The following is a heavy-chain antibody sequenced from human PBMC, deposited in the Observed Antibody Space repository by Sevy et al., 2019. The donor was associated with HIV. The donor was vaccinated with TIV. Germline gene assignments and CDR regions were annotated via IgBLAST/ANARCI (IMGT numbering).Heavy chain of an antibody. J-gene: IGHJ4*02. CDR2: IYSDGTT. Sequence: GGSLRLSCAASGFTVNSNYMTWVRQAPGKGLEWVSVIYSDGTTYHADSVKDRFTISRDNFKNTLYLQMNSLRAEDTAVYYCARGKSGYGYALNYWGQGTLVTVSS. CDR1: GFTVNSNY. V-gene: IGHV3-66*01. D-gene: IGHD5-18*01. CDR3: ARGKSGYGYALNY.